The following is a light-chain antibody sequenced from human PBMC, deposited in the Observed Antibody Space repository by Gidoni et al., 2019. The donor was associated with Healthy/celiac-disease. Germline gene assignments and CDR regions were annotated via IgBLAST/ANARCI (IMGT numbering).Light chain of an antibody. J-gene: IGKJ1*01. CDR3: QQYGSSPTWT. Sequence: EIVFTQSPGTLSLSPGERAPLSCRASQSVSRSYLAWYQQKPGQAPRLLIYGASSRATGIPDRFSGSGSGTDFTLTISRLEPEDFAVYYCQQYGSSPTWTFGQGTKVEIK. CDR1: QSVSRSY. CDR2: GAS. V-gene: IGKV3-20*01.